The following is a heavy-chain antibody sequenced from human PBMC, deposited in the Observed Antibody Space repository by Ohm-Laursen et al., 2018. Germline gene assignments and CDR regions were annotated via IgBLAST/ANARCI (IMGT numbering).Heavy chain of an antibody. Sequence: SLRLSCAASGFTFSSYWMSWVRQAPEKGLEWVAKIKEDGSEKYYVDAVKGRFTISRDNAKNSLYLQMNSLRAEDTAVYYCARDRANGGSHHDYWGQGTLVTVSS. CDR2: IKEDGSEK. V-gene: IGHV3-7*01. J-gene: IGHJ4*02. CDR3: ARDRANGGSHHDY. D-gene: IGHD1-26*01. CDR1: GFTFSSYW.